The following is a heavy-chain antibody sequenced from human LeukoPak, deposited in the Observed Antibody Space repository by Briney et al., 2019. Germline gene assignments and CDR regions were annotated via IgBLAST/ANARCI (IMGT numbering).Heavy chain of an antibody. V-gene: IGHV1-8*01. D-gene: IGHD5-12*01. Sequence: ASVKVSCKASGYTFTSYDINWVRQATGQGLEWMGWMNPSSGNTGYAQKFQGRVTMTRNTSISTAYMELSSLRSEDTAVYYCARAVGSSEWLRFVAYWGQGTLVTVSS. CDR3: ARAVGSSEWLRFVAY. J-gene: IGHJ4*02. CDR1: GYTFTSYD. CDR2: MNPSSGNT.